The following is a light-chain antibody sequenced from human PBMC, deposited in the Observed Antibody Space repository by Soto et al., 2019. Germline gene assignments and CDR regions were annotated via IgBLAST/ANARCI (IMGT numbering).Light chain of an antibody. CDR3: ASWDDSLEGVV. CDR1: SSNIGGNR. Sequence: QAVVTQPPSASGTPGQRVTISCSGSSSNIGGNRVNWYQQLPGTAPRLLIYSENQRPSGVPDRFSASKSGTTASLAIGGLQSEDEADYYCASWDDSLEGVVFGGGTKLTVL. CDR2: SEN. J-gene: IGLJ2*01. V-gene: IGLV1-44*01.